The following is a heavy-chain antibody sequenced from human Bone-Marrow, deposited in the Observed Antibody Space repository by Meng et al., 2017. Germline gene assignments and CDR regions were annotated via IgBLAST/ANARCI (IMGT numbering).Heavy chain of an antibody. J-gene: IGHJ4*02. CDR2: INPSGGSP. Sequence: ASVKVFCKASGYTFTIYYMHWVRQAPGQGLEWIGIINPSGGSPSYAQKFQGRVTMTRDTSTSTVYMELSSLRSEDTAVYYCARAFPPGQEGYCSGGSCYSYGYWGQGTLVTVSS. D-gene: IGHD2-15*01. V-gene: IGHV1-46*01. CDR1: GYTFTIYY. CDR3: ARAFPPGQEGYCSGGSCYSYGY.